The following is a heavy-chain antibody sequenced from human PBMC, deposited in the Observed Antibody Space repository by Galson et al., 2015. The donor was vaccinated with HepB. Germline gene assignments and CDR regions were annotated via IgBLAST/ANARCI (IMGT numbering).Heavy chain of an antibody. D-gene: IGHD6-19*01. CDR1: GGTFSSYA. CDR2: IIPIFGTA. J-gene: IGHJ6*02. V-gene: IGHV1-69*01. CDR3: AESGWYYYYGMDV. Sequence: SCKASGGTFSSYAISWVRQAPGQGLEWMGGIIPIFGTANYAQKFQGRVTITADESTSTAYMELSSLRSEDTAVYYCAESGWYYYYGMDVWGQGTTVTVSS.